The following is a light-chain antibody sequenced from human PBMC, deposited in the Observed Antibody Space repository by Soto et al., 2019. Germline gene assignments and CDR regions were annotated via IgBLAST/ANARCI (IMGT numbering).Light chain of an antibody. J-gene: IGKJ2*01. V-gene: IGKV1-8*01. CDR2: GAS. CDR1: QGISSF. Sequence: AIRMTQSPSSFSASTGDGVTITCRASQGISSFLAWYQHKPGKAPKLLIYGASTLHSGVPSRFSGSGSGTVFTLSISSLQSEDFATYYCQQYYTLPPAFGQGTKLEIK. CDR3: QQYYTLPPA.